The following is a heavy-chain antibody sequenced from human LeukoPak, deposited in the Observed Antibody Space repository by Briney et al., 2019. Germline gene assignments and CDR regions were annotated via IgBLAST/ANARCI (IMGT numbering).Heavy chain of an antibody. CDR3: AREPRSSYAIGDY. CDR1: GFTFDDYT. J-gene: IGHJ4*02. V-gene: IGHV3-11*04. D-gene: IGHD2-15*01. CDR2: ISSSGSTI. Sequence: PGGSLRLSCAASGFTFDDYTMHWIRQAPGKGLEWVSYISSSGSTIYYADSVKGRFTISRDNAKNSLYLQMNGLRAEDTAVYYCAREPRSSYAIGDYWGQGTLVTVSS.